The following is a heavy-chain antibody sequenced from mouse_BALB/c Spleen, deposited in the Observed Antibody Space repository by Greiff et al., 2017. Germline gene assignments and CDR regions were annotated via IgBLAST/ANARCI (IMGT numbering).Heavy chain of an antibody. D-gene: IGHD1-1*02. J-gene: IGHJ1*01. Sequence: VKLMESGAELARPGASVKMSCKASGYTFTSYTMHWVKQRPGQGLEWIGYINPSSGYTNYNQKFKDKATLTADKSSSTAYMQLSSLTSEDSAVYYCARSGGSDVWGAGTTVTVSS. CDR3: ARSGGSDV. CDR1: GYTFTSYT. V-gene: IGHV1-4*01. CDR2: INPSSGYT.